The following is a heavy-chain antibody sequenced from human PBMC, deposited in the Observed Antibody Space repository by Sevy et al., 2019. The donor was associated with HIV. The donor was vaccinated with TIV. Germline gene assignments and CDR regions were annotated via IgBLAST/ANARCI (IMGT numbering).Heavy chain of an antibody. CDR1: GYTLNDYG. CDR2: VTTYKDST. Sequence: ASVKVSCKASGYTLNDYGISWVRQAPGQRLAWMGWVTTYKDSTNYAQNFQGRVTLTTDTSTNTAYMELRSLRSDDTAVYYCARVDPYYEFGDVWGQGTTVTVSS. CDR3: ARVDPYYEFGDV. V-gene: IGHV1-18*01. D-gene: IGHD3-3*01. J-gene: IGHJ6*02.